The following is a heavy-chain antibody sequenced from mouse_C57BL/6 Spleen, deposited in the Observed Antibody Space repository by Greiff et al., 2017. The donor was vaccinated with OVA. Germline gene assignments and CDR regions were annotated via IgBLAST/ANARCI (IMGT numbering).Heavy chain of an antibody. CDR2: IHPNSGST. V-gene: IGHV1-64*01. J-gene: IGHJ2*01. CDR1: GYTFTSYW. D-gene: IGHD1-1*01. Sequence: VQLQQPGAELVKPGASVKLSCKASGYTFTSYWMHWVKQRPGQGLEWIGMIHPNSGSTNYNEKFKSKATLTVDKSSSPAYMQLSSLTSEDSAVYYCARGEDDGSSHYFDYWGQGTTLTVSS. CDR3: ARGEDDGSSHYFDY.